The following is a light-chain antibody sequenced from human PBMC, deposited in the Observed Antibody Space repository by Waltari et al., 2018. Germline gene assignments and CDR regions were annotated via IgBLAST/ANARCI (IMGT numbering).Light chain of an antibody. V-gene: IGLV2-23*02. CDR1: TSDSGNNNL. Sequence: QSALTQTASVSGSPGQAITISCSGTTSDSGNNNLGSWYQQHPGKDPTLIIYDVNKRPSGVSNRFSGSKSGNTAFLTISGLQSADEADYYCCSYAGSAISMFGGGTKVTVL. J-gene: IGLJ3*02. CDR3: CSYAGSAISM. CDR2: DVN.